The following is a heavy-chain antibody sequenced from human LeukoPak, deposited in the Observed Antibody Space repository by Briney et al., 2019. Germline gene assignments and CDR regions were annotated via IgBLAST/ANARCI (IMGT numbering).Heavy chain of an antibody. Sequence: ASVKVSCKASGYTFTSYDIDWVRQATGQGLEWMGWMNPNSGNTGYAQKFQGRVTMTRNTSISTAYMELSGLRSEDTAVYYCARGFRFYSSSWYWFDPWGQGTLVTVSS. CDR3: ARGFRFYSSSWYWFDP. CDR2: MNPNSGNT. V-gene: IGHV1-8*01. J-gene: IGHJ5*02. D-gene: IGHD6-13*01. CDR1: GYTFTSYD.